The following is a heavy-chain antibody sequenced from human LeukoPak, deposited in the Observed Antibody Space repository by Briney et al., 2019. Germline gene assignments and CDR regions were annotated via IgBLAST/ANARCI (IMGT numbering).Heavy chain of an antibody. J-gene: IGHJ4*02. Sequence: SVKVSCKASVGTFSSYAISWVRQAPGQGLEWMGRIIPILGIANYAQKFQGRVTITADKSTSTAYMELSSLRSEDTAVYYCASLGRYFDYWGQGTLVTVSS. CDR2: IIPILGIA. CDR3: ASLGRYFDY. CDR1: VGTFSSYA. V-gene: IGHV1-69*04.